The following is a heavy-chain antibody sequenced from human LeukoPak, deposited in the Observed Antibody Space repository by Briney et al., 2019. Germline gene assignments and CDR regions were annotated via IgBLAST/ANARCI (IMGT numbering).Heavy chain of an antibody. V-gene: IGHV1-18*01. Sequence: GSSVKVSCKASGYTFTSYGISWVRQAPGQGLEWMGWISAYNGNTNYAQKLQGRVTMTTDTSTSTAYMELRSLRSDDTAVYYCARGTGGLRLEDYFDYWGQGTLVTVSS. D-gene: IGHD5-12*01. CDR2: ISAYNGNT. CDR1: GYTFTSYG. J-gene: IGHJ4*02. CDR3: ARGTGGLRLEDYFDY.